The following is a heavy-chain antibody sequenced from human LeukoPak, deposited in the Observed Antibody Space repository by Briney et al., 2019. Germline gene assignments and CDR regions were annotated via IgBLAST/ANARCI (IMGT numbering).Heavy chain of an antibody. CDR3: AKEGDWYYFDY. CDR2: ISYDGSNK. Sequence: GGSLRLSCAASGFTFSSYGMHWVRRAPGKGLEWVAVISYDGSNKYYADSVKGRFTISRDNSKNTLYLQMNSLRAEDTAVYYCAKEGDWYYFDYWGQGTLVTVSS. CDR1: GFTFSSYG. D-gene: IGHD2-21*02. J-gene: IGHJ4*02. V-gene: IGHV3-30*18.